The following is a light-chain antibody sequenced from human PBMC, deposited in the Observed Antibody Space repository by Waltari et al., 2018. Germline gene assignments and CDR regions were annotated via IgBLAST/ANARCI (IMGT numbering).Light chain of an antibody. V-gene: IGLV1-51*01. CDR3: GTWDSSLALWL. CDR2: DTN. CDR1: PSPVGNNG. J-gene: IGLJ3*02. Sequence: QSVLTQPPSVSAAPGPKVSISCSGTPSPVGNNGVFGYRQLPGSSPKLLIYDTNGRPTGTPDRFSGSKSATTAILDIAGLQPGDEADYYCGTWDSSLALWLFGGGTKLTV.